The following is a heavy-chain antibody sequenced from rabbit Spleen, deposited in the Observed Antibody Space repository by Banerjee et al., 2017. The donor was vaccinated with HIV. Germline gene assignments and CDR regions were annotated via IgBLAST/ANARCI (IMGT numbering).Heavy chain of an antibody. Sequence: QSLEESGGDLVKPGASLTLTCTASGFSFSSSYYMCWVRQAPGKGLECIACIYAGSSSNTYSATWAKGRFTISKTSSTTVTLQLTSLTAADTATYFCARDTSTSFSTYGMDLWGQGTLVTVS. V-gene: IGHV1S40*01. D-gene: IGHD1-1*01. CDR2: IYAGSSSNT. CDR3: ARDTSTSFSTYGMDL. CDR1: GFSFSSSYY. J-gene: IGHJ6*01.